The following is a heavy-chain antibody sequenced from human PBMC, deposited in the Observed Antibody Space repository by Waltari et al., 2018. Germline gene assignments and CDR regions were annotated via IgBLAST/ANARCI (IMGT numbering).Heavy chain of an antibody. Sequence: EVQLVESGGGLVQPGGSLRLSCAASGFTFSSYEMTWVRQAPGKGLEWVSYISSSGSTIYYADSVKGRFTISRDNAKNSLYLQVNSLRAEDTAVYYCARERSYVFWSGLTYYFDYWGQGTLVTVSS. CDR3: ARERSYVFWSGLTYYFDY. J-gene: IGHJ4*02. CDR2: ISSSGSTI. D-gene: IGHD3-3*01. CDR1: GFTFSSYE. V-gene: IGHV3-48*03.